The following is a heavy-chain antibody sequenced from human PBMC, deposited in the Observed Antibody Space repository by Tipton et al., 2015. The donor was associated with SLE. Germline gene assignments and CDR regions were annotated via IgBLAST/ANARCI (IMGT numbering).Heavy chain of an antibody. J-gene: IGHJ3*01. D-gene: IGHD3-9*01. CDR3: VSSGYPLGSFDV. V-gene: IGHV4-31*03. CDR1: GVSVSSGGYY. Sequence: TLSLTCTVSGVSVSSGGYYWHWIRQHPGKGLEWIGCIHSRGSTYYTPSLKSRLTMSVDTSNNQFSLQLSSVTAADTALYYCVSSGYPLGSFDVWGQGTMVTVS. CDR2: IHSRGST.